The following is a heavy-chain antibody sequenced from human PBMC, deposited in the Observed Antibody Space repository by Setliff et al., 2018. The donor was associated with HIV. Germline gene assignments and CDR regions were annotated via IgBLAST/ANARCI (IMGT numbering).Heavy chain of an antibody. CDR3: ARDPPAAMQLERPFDY. CDR1: GYTFTGYY. CDR2: INPNSGAT. Sequence: GASVKVSCKASGYTFTGYYMHWVRQAPGQGLEWMGRINPNSGATKYAQKFLGRITMTRDTSITTAYLELSRLRADDTAVYLCARDPPAAMQLERPFDYWGQGTLVTVSS. J-gene: IGHJ4*02. D-gene: IGHD1-1*01. V-gene: IGHV1-2*06.